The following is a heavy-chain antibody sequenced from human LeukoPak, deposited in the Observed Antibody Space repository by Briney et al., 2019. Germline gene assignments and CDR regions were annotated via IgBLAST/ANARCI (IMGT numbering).Heavy chain of an antibody. J-gene: IGHJ6*02. D-gene: IGHD2-2*01. CDR3: IVPPAAMWGRYGMDV. CDR2: IRYDGSNK. V-gene: IGHV3-30*02. CDR1: GFTFSSYG. Sequence: PGGSLRLSCAASGFTFSSYGMHWVRQAPGKGLEWVAFIRYDGSNKYYADSVKGRFTISRDNSKHTLYLQMNSLRAEDTAVYYCIVPPAAMWGRYGMDVWGQGTTVTVSS.